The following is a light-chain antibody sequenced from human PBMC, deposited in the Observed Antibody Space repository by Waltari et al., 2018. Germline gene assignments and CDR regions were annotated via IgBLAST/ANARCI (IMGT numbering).Light chain of an antibody. CDR1: SSDIGLYNY. CDR3: SSYTRDNPTTYV. V-gene: IGLV2-14*04. J-gene: IGLJ1*01. Sequence: SPGQSITISCTGTSSDIGLYNYVSWHQQHPGKAPKLMIYDVSNRPSGVSNRFSGSKSGSTASLTISGLQAEDEADYYCSSYTRDNPTTYVFGTGTKVTVL. CDR2: DVS.